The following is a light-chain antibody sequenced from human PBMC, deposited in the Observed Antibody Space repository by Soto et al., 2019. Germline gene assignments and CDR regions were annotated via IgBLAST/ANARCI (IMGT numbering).Light chain of an antibody. Sequence: EIVLTQSPDTLSLTPGERATLSCGASQSVSSSYLAWYQQKPGQAPRLLIDGASSRASGIPDRFSGSGSGTDFTLTISRLEPEDFAVYYCQQYVGLPPTFGQGTKVDI. V-gene: IGKV3-20*01. CDR1: QSVSSSY. J-gene: IGKJ1*01. CDR2: GAS. CDR3: QQYVGLPPT.